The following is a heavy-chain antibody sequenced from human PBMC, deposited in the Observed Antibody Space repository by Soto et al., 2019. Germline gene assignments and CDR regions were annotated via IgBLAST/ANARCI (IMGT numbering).Heavy chain of an antibody. CDR2: IKSKTDGGTT. CDR1: GFTFSNAW. CDR3: TTEVPAAMPYYYYYYMDV. V-gene: IGHV3-15*01. Sequence: GGSLRLSCAASGFTFSNAWMSWVRQAPGKGLEWVGRIKSKTDGGTTDYAAPVKGRFTISRDDSKNTLYLQMNSLKTEDTAVYYCTTEVPAAMPYYYYYYMDVWGKGTTVTVSS. D-gene: IGHD2-2*01. J-gene: IGHJ6*03.